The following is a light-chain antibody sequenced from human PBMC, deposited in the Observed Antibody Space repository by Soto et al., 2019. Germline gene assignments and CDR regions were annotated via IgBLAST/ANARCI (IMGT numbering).Light chain of an antibody. CDR3: QQYGGSPRIT. Sequence: TVMSQSPVTVSVSPGDTATLSCRASQRVSSHLACYQQRPGQAPRLLIYAASTRATGIPVRFSGSGSGTDFTLTISRLEPEDVAIYYCQQYGGSPRITFGQGTRLEIK. CDR1: QRVSSH. CDR2: AAS. J-gene: IGKJ5*01. V-gene: IGKV3-15*01.